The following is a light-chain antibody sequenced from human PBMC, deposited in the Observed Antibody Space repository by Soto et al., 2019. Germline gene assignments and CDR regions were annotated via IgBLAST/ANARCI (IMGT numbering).Light chain of an antibody. Sequence: EIVMTQSPATLSVSPGERATLSCRAGQSVSSNLAWYQQKPGQAPRLLIYGASSRAAGVPDRFTGSGSGTEFTLTISSLQSEDFTVYYCQQHSDWPLTFGGGTRVEI. CDR2: GAS. CDR1: QSVSSN. V-gene: IGKV3-15*01. CDR3: QQHSDWPLT. J-gene: IGKJ4*01.